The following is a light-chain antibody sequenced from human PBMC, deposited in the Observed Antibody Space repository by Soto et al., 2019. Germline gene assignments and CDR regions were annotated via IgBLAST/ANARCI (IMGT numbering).Light chain of an antibody. V-gene: IGKV1-5*01. J-gene: IGKJ1*01. Sequence: DIQMTQSRSTLSASVGDRVSITCRASQSISSWLAWYPQKPGKAPKLLIYDASSLESGLPSRFSGSASGTEFTLTISSLQPDDFATYYCQQYNSYSPETLGQGTNVDI. CDR1: QSISSW. CDR3: QQYNSYSPET. CDR2: DAS.